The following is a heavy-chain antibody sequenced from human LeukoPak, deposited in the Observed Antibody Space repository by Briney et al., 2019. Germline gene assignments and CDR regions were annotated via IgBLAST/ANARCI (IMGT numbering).Heavy chain of an antibody. Sequence: GGSLRLSCAASGFTFSDYYMSWIRQAPGKGLEWVSYISSSGSTIYYADSVKGRFTISRDNAKNSLYLQMSSLRAEDTAVYYCARDFPNYYGSGSYYHFDYWGQGTLVTVSS. CDR1: GFTFSDYY. D-gene: IGHD3-10*01. CDR3: ARDFPNYYGSGSYYHFDY. CDR2: ISSSGSTI. J-gene: IGHJ4*02. V-gene: IGHV3-11*01.